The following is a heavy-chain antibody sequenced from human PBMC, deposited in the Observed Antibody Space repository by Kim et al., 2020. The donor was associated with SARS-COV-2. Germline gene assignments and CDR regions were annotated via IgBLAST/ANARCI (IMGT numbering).Heavy chain of an antibody. J-gene: IGHJ6*02. CDR2: ISGSGRLK. Sequence: GGSLRLSCVASGFTFSKYVMPWVRQISGKGLEWVSGISGSGRLKSDADSVKGRVTISRDNSKTTISLQMKSLSADDTAVYHYETDGVGQWLTGLDVGGQ. D-gene: IGHD6-19*01. CDR1: GFTFSKYV. V-gene: IGHV3-23*01. CDR3: ETDGVGQWLTGLDV.